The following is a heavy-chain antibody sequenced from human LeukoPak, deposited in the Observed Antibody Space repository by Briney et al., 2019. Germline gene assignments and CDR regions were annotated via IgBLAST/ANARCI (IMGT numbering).Heavy chain of an antibody. J-gene: IGHJ4*02. CDR2: IIPIFGTA. CDR3: ARTRYCSSTSCPAVFDY. V-gene: IGHV1-69*05. Sequence: SVKVSCKASGGTFSSYAISWVRQAPGQGLEWMGGIIPIFGTANYAQKFQGRVTITTDESTSTAYMELSSLRSEDTAVYYCARTRYCSSTSCPAVFDYWGQGTLVTVSS. CDR1: GGTFSSYA. D-gene: IGHD2-2*01.